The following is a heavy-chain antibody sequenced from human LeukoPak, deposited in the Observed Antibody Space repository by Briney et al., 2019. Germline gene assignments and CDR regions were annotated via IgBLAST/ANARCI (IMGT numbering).Heavy chain of an antibody. CDR3: ARDSSGYVSWFAP. V-gene: IGHV1-2*02. Sequence: ASVKVSCKASGYTFTGYYMHWVRQAPGQGLEWMGWINPNSGGTNYAQKFQGRVTMTRDTSISTAYMELSRLRSDDTAVYYCARDSSGYVSWFAPWGQGTLVTVSS. J-gene: IGHJ5*02. D-gene: IGHD3-22*01. CDR1: GYTFTGYY. CDR2: INPNSGGT.